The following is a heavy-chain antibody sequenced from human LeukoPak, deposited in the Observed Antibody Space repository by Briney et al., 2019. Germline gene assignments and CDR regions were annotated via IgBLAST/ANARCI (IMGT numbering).Heavy chain of an antibody. CDR2: SNHNNGGT. CDR3: ARALWTTVTV. Sequence: ASVNVSCKASGYTFTGYYMHWVRQAPGQGLEWIGWSNHNNGGTNYAKKFKGRVTMTRDTSISTAYMELSTLRSDDTAVYYCARALWTTVTVWGQGTLVTVSS. D-gene: IGHD4-17*01. V-gene: IGHV1-2*02. CDR1: GYTFTGYY. J-gene: IGHJ4*01.